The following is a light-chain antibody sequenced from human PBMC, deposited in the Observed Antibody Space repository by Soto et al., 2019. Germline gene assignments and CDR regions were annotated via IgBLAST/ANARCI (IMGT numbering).Light chain of an antibody. Sequence: QSVLTQPPSVSGAPGQRVTISCTGSSSNVGLGYDVHWYQQLPGTAPKLLIYGNTNRPSGVPDRISGSKSGTSASLAITGLQADDEADYYCQSYDSRLSGWLFGGGTKVTVL. CDR2: GNT. CDR1: SSNVGLGYD. V-gene: IGLV1-40*01. CDR3: QSYDSRLSGWL. J-gene: IGLJ2*01.